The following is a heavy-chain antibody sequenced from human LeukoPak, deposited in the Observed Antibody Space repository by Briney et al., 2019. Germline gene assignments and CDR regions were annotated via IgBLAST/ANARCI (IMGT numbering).Heavy chain of an antibody. V-gene: IGHV3-20*04. J-gene: IGHJ4*02. CDR3: ARDFWGSGQGGFDY. Sequence: GGSLRLSCAASGFIFDDYGMSWVRQAPGKGLEWVCGINWNDGSTGYADSVKGRFTISRDNAKNSLYLQMNSLRAEDTALYYCARDFWGSGQGGFDYWGQGTPVTVSS. CDR1: GFIFDDYG. D-gene: IGHD3-10*01. CDR2: INWNDGST.